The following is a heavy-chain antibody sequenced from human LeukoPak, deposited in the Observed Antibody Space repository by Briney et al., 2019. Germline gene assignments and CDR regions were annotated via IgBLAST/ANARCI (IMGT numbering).Heavy chain of an antibody. D-gene: IGHD4-17*01. Sequence: ASVKVSCKASGYTFTGYYMHWVRQAPGQGLEWMGWINPNSGGTNYAQKFQGRVTMTRNTSISTAYMELSSLRSEDTAVYYCARAGLRPASQYFQHWGQGTLVTVSS. V-gene: IGHV1-2*02. CDR1: GYTFTGYY. CDR3: ARAGLRPASQYFQH. J-gene: IGHJ1*01. CDR2: INPNSGGT.